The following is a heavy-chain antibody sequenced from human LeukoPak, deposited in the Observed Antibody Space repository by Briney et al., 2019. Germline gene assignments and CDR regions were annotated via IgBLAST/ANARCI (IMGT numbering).Heavy chain of an antibody. CDR1: GYTFTGYY. CDR3: ARDLAAAAANYGMDV. V-gene: IGHV1-2*02. Sequence: GASVKVSCKASGYTFTGYYMHWVRQAPGQGLEWMGWINPNSGGTNYAQKFQGRVTMTRDTSISTAYMELSRLRSDDTAVYYCARDLAAAAANYGMDVWGQGTTVTVSS. J-gene: IGHJ6*02. CDR2: INPNSGGT. D-gene: IGHD6-13*01.